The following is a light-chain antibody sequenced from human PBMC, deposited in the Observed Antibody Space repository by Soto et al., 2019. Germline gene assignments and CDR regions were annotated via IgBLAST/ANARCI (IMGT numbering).Light chain of an antibody. V-gene: IGLV2-11*01. CDR1: SSDVGGYNY. CDR3: CSYAGSYPVV. J-gene: IGLJ2*01. Sequence: QSVLTQPRSVSGSPGQSVTISCTGTSSDVGGYNYVSWYQQHPGKAPKLMIYDVSKRPSGVPDRFSGSKSGNTASLTISGLQAEDEADYYCCSYAGSYPVVFGGGTNVTVL. CDR2: DVS.